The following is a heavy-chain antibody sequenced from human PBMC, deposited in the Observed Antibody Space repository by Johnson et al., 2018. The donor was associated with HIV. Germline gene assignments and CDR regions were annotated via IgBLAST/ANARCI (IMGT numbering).Heavy chain of an antibody. CDR2: ISGSGNSI. J-gene: IGHJ3*02. CDR1: GFTFSSYA. D-gene: IGHD1-1*01. V-gene: IGHV3-48*03. Sequence: EVQLVESGGGVVQPGRSLRLSCAASGFTFSSYAIHWVRQAPGKGLEWVSYISGSGNSIYYADSVKGRFTISRDNAKNSLYLQMNSLRAEDTAVYYCARGDGYRRAFDIWGQGTMVTVSS. CDR3: ARGDGYRRAFDI.